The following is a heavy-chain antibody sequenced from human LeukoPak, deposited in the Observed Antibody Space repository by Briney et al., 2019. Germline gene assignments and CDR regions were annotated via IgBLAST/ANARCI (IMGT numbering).Heavy chain of an antibody. D-gene: IGHD3-22*01. V-gene: IGHV3-48*03. CDR3: PRMTMDTSGFGVFDI. CDR1: RFPFSTSE. J-gene: IGHJ3*02. CDR2: ISTTGSDI. Sequence: PGGSLRLSCVASRFPFSTSEMIWVRQAPGKGLEWLSYISTTGSDIIYADSVKGRFTMSRDNAKNSLFLQMNSLRAEDTALYYCPRMTMDTSGFGVFDIWGRGTMVIVS.